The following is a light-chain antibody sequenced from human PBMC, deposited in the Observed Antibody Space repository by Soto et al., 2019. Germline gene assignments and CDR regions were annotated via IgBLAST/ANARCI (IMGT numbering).Light chain of an antibody. Sequence: EIVLTQSPATLSLSPGERATLSCRASQSVSSYLAWYQHKPGQAPRLLIYDASNMATGIPARFSGSGSGTDFTLTISSLEPEDFAVYYCQQRSNWPPLTFGQGTRLEIK. J-gene: IGKJ5*01. CDR3: QQRSNWPPLT. V-gene: IGKV3-11*01. CDR2: DAS. CDR1: QSVSSY.